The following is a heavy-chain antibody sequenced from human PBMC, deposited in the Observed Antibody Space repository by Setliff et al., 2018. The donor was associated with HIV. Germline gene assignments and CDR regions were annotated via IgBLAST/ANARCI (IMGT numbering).Heavy chain of an antibody. CDR1: GGAFISHT. V-gene: IGHV1-2*02. CDR2: INPNSGGT. J-gene: IGHJ6*02. Sequence: ASVKVSCKASGGAFISHTFTWVRQAPGQGLEWMGWINPNSGGTNYAQKFQGRVTMTRDTSISTAYMELSRLRSDDTAVYYCARVPYLEQLTYYYYYGMDVWGQGTTVTVS. D-gene: IGHD6-13*01. CDR3: ARVPYLEQLTYYYYYGMDV.